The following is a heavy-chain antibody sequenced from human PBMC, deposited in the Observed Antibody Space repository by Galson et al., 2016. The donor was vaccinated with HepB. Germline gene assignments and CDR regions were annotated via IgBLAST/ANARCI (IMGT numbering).Heavy chain of an antibody. CDR2: ITGTTGST. D-gene: IGHD3-22*01. Sequence: SLRLSCAASGLTFSNYAMSWFRQASGKGLEWVSAITGTTGSTHYADSVKGRFTISRDNSRNTLYLQMNSLRAEDMALYYCAKKGDTSDYYHYFDDWGQGTLVTVSS. CDR3: AKKGDTSDYYHYFDD. CDR1: GLTFSNYA. V-gene: IGHV3-23*01. J-gene: IGHJ4*02.